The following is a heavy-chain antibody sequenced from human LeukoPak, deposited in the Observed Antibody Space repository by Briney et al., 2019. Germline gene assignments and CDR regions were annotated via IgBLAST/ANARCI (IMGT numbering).Heavy chain of an antibody. CDR1: GYTFTGYY. V-gene: IGHV1-2*02. Sequence: ASVKVSCKASGYTFTGYYMHWVRQAPGQGLEWMGWINPNSGGTNYAQKFQGRVTMTRDTSISTAYMELSRRRSDDTAVYFCARTITMVRGVIGWFDPWGQGTLVTVSS. CDR3: ARTITMVRGVIGWFDP. J-gene: IGHJ5*02. CDR2: INPNSGGT. D-gene: IGHD3-10*01.